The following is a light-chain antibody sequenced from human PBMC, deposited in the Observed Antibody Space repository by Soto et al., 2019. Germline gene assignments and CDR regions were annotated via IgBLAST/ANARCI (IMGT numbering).Light chain of an antibody. V-gene: IGKV4-1*01. J-gene: IGKJ4*01. CDR2: WAS. CDR3: QQYYNTPLT. Sequence: DIVMTQSPDSLAVSLGERATINCKSSQSVLYSSNNKNYLAWYQQTPGQPPKLLIYWASTRESGDPDRFSGSGSGTDFTLTISSLQAEDVAVYYCQQYYNTPLTFGGGTKVEIK. CDR1: QSVLYSSNNKNY.